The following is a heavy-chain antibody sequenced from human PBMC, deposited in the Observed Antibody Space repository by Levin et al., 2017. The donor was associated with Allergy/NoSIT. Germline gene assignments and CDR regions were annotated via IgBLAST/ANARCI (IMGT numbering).Heavy chain of an antibody. D-gene: IGHD4-17*01. V-gene: IGHV1-46*01. CDR1: GYTFTSYY. Sequence: ASVKVSCKASGYTFTSYYMHWVRQAPGQGLEWMGIINPSGGSTSYAQKFQGRVTMTRDTSTSTVYMELSSLRSEDTAVYYCARDQYGDYDLNWFDPWGQGTLVTVSS. CDR3: ARDQYGDYDLNWFDP. J-gene: IGHJ5*02. CDR2: INPSGGST.